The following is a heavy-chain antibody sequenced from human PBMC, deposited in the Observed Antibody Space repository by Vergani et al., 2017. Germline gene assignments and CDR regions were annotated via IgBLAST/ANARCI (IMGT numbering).Heavy chain of an antibody. J-gene: IGHJ6*02. CDR1: GFTFSSYA. CDR3: ARDRPQQWLAPYDYYYGMDV. Sequence: EVQLVESGGGLVQPGGSLRLSCAASGFTFSSYAMHWVRQAPGKGLEYVSAISSNGGSTYYANSVKGRFTISRDTSKTTLYLQMGSLRAEDTAVDYCARDRPQQWLAPYDYYYGMDVWGQGTTVTVSS. CDR2: ISSNGGST. V-gene: IGHV3-64*01. D-gene: IGHD6-19*01.